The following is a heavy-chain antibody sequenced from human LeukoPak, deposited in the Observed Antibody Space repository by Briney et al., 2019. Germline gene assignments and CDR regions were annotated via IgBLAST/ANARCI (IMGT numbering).Heavy chain of an antibody. J-gene: IGHJ4*02. CDR1: GGSISSGDYY. Sequence: SQTLSHTCTVSGGSISSGDYYWSWIRQPPGKGLEWIGYIYYSGSTYYNPSLKSRVTISVDTSKNQFSLKLSSVTAADTAVYYCARGGYDFWSGYYEYFDYWGQGTLVTVSS. V-gene: IGHV4-30-4*01. D-gene: IGHD3-3*01. CDR2: IYYSGST. CDR3: ARGGYDFWSGYYEYFDY.